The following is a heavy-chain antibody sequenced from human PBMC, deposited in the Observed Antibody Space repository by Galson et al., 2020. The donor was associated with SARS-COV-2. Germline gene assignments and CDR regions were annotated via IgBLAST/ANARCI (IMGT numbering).Heavy chain of an antibody. CDR3: ARDTGTGFWSGYYSYMDV. J-gene: IGHJ6*03. Sequence: GESLKISCAASGFSFSTSSMSWVRQDPGKGLEWVSSISRGSSYVYYADSVRGQFTISRDNAQNSLYLQMNSLRAEDTAVYYCARDTGTGFWSGYYSYMDVWGKGTAVTVSS. V-gene: IGHV3-21*01. CDR2: ISRGSSYV. CDR1: GFSFSTSS. D-gene: IGHD3-3*01.